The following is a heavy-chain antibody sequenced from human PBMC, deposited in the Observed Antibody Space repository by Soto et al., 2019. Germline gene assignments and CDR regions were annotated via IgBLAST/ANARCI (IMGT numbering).Heavy chain of an antibody. CDR2: ISSSSSYI. V-gene: IGHV3-21*01. CDR1: GFTFSSYS. Sequence: GGSLRLSCAASGFTFSSYSMNWVRQAPGKVLEWVSSISSSSSYIYYADSVKGRFTISRDNAKNSLYLQMNSLRAEDTAVYYCARDEALASYGSDSDYYYYYGMDVWGQGTTVTVSS. J-gene: IGHJ6*02. CDR3: ARDEALASYGSDSDYYYYYGMDV. D-gene: IGHD5-18*01.